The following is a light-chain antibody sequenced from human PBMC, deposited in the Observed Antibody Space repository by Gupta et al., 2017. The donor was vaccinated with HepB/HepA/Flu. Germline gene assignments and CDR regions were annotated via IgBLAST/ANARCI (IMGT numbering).Light chain of an antibody. V-gene: IGKV3-20*01. CDR1: QSVSSSY. CDR2: CAS. J-gene: IGKJ1*01. CDR3: QQYGSSPRT. Sequence: EIVLTHSTRTLCLSPGARATLSCRASQSVSSSYLAWYQQKPGQAPRLLIYCASSRATGIPDRFSGSGSGTDFTLTISRLEPEDFAVYYCQQYGSSPRTFGQGTKVEIK.